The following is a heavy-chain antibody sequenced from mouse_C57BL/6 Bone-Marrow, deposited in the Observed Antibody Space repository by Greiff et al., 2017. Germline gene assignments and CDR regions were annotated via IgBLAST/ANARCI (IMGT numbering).Heavy chain of an antibody. D-gene: IGHD2-10*01. CDR2: IYPGDGDT. Sequence: QVQLQQSGPELVKPGASVKISCKASGYAFSSSWMNWVKQRPGKGLVWIVRIYPGDGDTNYNGKFKGKATLTADKSSSTAYMQLSSLTSEDSAVYFCATDGSYYGNPYYAMDYGGQGTSVTVSS. V-gene: IGHV1-82*01. J-gene: IGHJ4*01. CDR3: ATDGSYYGNPYYAMDY. CDR1: GYAFSSSW.